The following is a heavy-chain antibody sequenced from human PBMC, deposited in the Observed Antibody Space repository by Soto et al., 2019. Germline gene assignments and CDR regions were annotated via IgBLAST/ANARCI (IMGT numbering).Heavy chain of an antibody. CDR2: INPNSGGT. D-gene: IGHD4-4*01. CDR3: AREGTTPSNYPWFDP. J-gene: IGHJ5*02. CDR1: GGTFSSYA. Sequence: PSVKVSCKASGGTFSSYAISWVRQAPGQGLEWMGWINPNSGGTNYAQKFQGRVTMTGDTSISTAYMELSRLRSDDTAVYYCAREGTTPSNYPWFDPWGQGTLVTVSS. V-gene: IGHV1-2*02.